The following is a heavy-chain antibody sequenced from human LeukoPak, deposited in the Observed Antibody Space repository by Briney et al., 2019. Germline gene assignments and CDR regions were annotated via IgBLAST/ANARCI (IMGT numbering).Heavy chain of an antibody. D-gene: IGHD6-6*01. J-gene: IGHJ5*02. V-gene: IGHV1-18*01. CDR2: ISAYNGNT. CDR3: ARGFFSSSSATFDP. CDR1: GYTLTSYG. Sequence: ASVKVSCKASGYTLTSYGISWVRQAPGQGLEWMGWISAYNGNTNYAQKLQGRVTMTTDTSTSTAYMELRSLRSDDTAVYYCARGFFSSSSATFDPWGQGTLVTVSS.